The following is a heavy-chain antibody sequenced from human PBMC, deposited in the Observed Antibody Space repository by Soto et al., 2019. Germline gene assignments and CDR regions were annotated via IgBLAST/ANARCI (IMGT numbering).Heavy chain of an antibody. CDR3: QYYYDSSGVPRFDY. CDR1: GFTFIDAW. J-gene: IGHJ4*02. Sequence: GGSLRLSCAASGFTFIDAWMSWVRQAPGKGLEWVGRIKSEIDGGTADYAAPVKGRFSISRDDSRNTLYLEMNSLQTEDTAVYYCQYYYDSSGVPRFDYWGQGTLVTVSS. V-gene: IGHV3-15*01. CDR2: IKSEIDGGTA. D-gene: IGHD3-22*01.